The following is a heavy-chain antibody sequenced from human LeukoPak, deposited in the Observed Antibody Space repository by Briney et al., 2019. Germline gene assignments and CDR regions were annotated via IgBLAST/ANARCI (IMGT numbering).Heavy chain of an antibody. V-gene: IGHV4-30-2*01. J-gene: IGHJ4*02. CDR1: SGFISSGGYF. CDR2: IHHGGTS. CDR3: TTYHDYGDNRVDY. D-gene: IGHD4-17*01. Sequence: TLSLTCAVSSGFISSGGYFWSWIRQPPGRGLEWVGYIHHGGTSCSSPSLKSRVTISVDRSNNQFSLSLSSMTAADTAVYYCTTYHDYGDNRVDYWGQGILVTVSS.